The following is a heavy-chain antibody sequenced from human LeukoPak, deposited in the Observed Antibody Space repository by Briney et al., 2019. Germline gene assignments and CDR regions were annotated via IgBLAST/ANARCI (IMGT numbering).Heavy chain of an antibody. CDR3: ARGDDGRSLDY. D-gene: IGHD1-1*01. CDR2: ISYDGSNK. Sequence: PGGSLRLSCAASGFTFSSYAMHWVRQAPGKGLEWVAVISYDGSNKYYADSVKGRFTISRDNSENTLFLQMNSLRVEDSALYYCARGDDGRSLDYWGQGTRVTVSS. CDR1: GFTFSSYA. J-gene: IGHJ4*02. V-gene: IGHV3-30-3*01.